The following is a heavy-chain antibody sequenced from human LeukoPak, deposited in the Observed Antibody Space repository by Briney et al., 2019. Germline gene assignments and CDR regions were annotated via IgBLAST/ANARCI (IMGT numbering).Heavy chain of an antibody. CDR3: ASPASIVGATWTNAFDI. D-gene: IGHD1-26*01. CDR2: IYHSGST. J-gene: IGHJ3*02. Sequence: SETLSLTCAVSGGSISSSNWWSWVRQPPGKGLEWIGEIYHSGSTNYNPSLKSRVTISVDKSKNQFSLKLSSVTAADTAVYYCASPASIVGATWTNAFDIWGQGTMATVSS. V-gene: IGHV4-4*02. CDR1: GGSISSSNW.